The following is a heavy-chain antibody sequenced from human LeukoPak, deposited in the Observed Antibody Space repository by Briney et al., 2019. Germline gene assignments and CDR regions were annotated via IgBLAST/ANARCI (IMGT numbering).Heavy chain of an antibody. Sequence: SQTLSLTCAISGDSVSSNSAAWNWIRQSPSRGLEWLGRTYYRSKWYNDYAVSVKSRITINPDTSKNQFSLQLNSVTPEDTAVYYCARGRYHSRYCSGGSCQRGGLIGYWGQGTLVTVSS. V-gene: IGHV6-1*01. CDR1: GDSVSSNSAA. CDR2: TYYRSKWYN. D-gene: IGHD2-15*01. J-gene: IGHJ4*02. CDR3: ARGRYHSRYCSGGSCQRGGLIGY.